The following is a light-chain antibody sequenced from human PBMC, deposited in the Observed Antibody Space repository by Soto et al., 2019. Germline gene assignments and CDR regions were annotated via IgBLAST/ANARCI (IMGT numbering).Light chain of an antibody. CDR1: NSDIGGHNY. CDR3: SSYTTSGPWV. J-gene: IGLJ3*02. Sequence: QSALTQPASVSGSPRQSITISCTGSNSDIGGHNYVSWYQQHPGKVPKLMIFAVTNRPSGVSTRFSGSKSGNTASLTISGLQAEDEADYYCSSYTTSGPWVFGGGTKLTVL. V-gene: IGLV2-14*01. CDR2: AVT.